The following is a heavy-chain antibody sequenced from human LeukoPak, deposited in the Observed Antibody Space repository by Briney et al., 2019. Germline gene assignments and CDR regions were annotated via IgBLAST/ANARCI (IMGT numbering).Heavy chain of an antibody. J-gene: IGHJ1*01. CDR3: ARGPIPWYFQH. Sequence: SETLSLTCTVSGGSISSYYWSWIRQPPGKGLEWIGYIYYSGSTNYNPSLKSRVTISVDTSKNQFSLKLSSVTAADTAVYYCARGPIPWYFQHWGQGTLVTVSS. CDR1: GGSISSYY. V-gene: IGHV4-59*01. CDR2: IYYSGST.